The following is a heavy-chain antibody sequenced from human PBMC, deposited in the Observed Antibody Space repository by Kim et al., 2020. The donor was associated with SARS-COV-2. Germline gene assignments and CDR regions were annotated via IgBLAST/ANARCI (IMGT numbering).Heavy chain of an antibody. CDR3: ARGKFQQQRFYYYYYMDV. J-gene: IGHJ6*03. CDR1: GGSISSYY. CDR2: IYYSGST. D-gene: IGHD6-13*01. Sequence: SETLSLTCTVSGGSISSYYWSWIRQPPGKGLEWIGYIYYSGSTNYNPSLKSRGTISVDTSKNQFSLKLSSVTAADTAAYYCARGKFQQQRFYYYYYMDVWGKGTTVTISS. V-gene: IGHV4-59*01.